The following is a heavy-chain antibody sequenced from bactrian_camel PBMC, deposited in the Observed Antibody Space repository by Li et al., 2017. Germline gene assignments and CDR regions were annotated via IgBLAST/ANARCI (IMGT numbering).Heavy chain of an antibody. CDR3: AADGRALSPLDGQWYRM. D-gene: IGHD2*01. J-gene: IGHJ4*01. CDR1: GYTLPMN. V-gene: IGHV3S53*01. CDR2: IAGDGRT. Sequence: HVQLVESGGGSAQAGGSLRLSCVGSGYTLPMNMGWFRRLPGQEREGVASIAGDGRTNYADSVKGRFTISKDTARNTLTLQMDDLKPENSAMYYCAADGRALSPLDGQWYRMWGHGTQVTVS.